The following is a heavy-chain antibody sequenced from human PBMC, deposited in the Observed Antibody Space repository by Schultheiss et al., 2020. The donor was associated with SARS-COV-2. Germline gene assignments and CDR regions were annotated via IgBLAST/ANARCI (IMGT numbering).Heavy chain of an antibody. CDR1: GGSISSGYY. CDR3: ARHGSAAIRQGWFDP. Sequence: SETLSLTCAVSGGSISSGYYWGWIRQPPGKGLEWIGSIYHSGSTYYNPSLKSRVTISVDTSKNLFSLKLSPVTAADTAVYYCARHGSAAIRQGWFDPWGQGTLVTVSS. J-gene: IGHJ5*02. CDR2: IYHSGST. D-gene: IGHD2-2*01. V-gene: IGHV4-38-2*01.